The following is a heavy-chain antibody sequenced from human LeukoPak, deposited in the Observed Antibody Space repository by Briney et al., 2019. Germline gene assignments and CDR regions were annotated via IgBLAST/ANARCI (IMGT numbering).Heavy chain of an antibody. J-gene: IGHJ4*02. V-gene: IGHV1-2*02. D-gene: IGHD3-10*01. CDR2: INPNSGDT. CDR3: AAVGGFPEANY. Sequence: ASVEVSCKASGYTFTDYYIHWVRQAPGQGLEWMAWINPNSGDTNFAQKFQGRVTMTRDTSISTVYMELSRLRSDDTAVYYCAAVGGFPEANYWGQGTLVTVSS. CDR1: GYTFTDYY.